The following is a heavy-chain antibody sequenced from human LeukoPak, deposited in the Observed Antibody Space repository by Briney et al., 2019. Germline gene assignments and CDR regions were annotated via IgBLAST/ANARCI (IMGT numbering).Heavy chain of an antibody. V-gene: IGHV3-23*01. D-gene: IGHD3-9*01. CDR3: AKRGVRYFDWFHDY. J-gene: IGHJ4*02. Sequence: GGSLRLSCAASGFTFSSYAMGWVRQAPGKGLEWVSAISGSGGSTYYADSVKGRFTISRDNSKNTLYLQMNSLRAEDTAVYYCAKRGVRYFDWFHDYWGQGTLVTVSS. CDR2: ISGSGGST. CDR1: GFTFSSYA.